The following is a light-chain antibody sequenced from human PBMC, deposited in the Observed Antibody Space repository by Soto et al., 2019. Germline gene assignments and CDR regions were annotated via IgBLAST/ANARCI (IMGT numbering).Light chain of an antibody. V-gene: IGLV2-23*01. Sequence: QSVLTQPASVSGSPGQSITISCTGTSSDVGSYNLVSWYQQHPGKAPKLMIYEGSKRPSGVSNRFSGSKSGNTASLTISGLHAEDGADYYCCSYAGSSLVVFGGGTKLTVL. J-gene: IGLJ2*01. CDR1: SSDVGSYNL. CDR3: CSYAGSSLVV. CDR2: EGS.